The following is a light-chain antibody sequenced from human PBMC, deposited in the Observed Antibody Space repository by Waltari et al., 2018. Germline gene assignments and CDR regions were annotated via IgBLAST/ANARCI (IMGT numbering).Light chain of an antibody. CDR1: QSISTY. J-gene: IGKJ1*01. V-gene: IGKV1-39*01. CDR2: AAS. Sequence: DIQMTQSPSSLSASVGDRVAITCRASQSISTYFNWYQQRPGKAPKLLIYAASSLQSGVPSRFSGSGSGTDFTLTITSLRPEDFATYFCQQSSSTPGTFGQGTKVEIK. CDR3: QQSSSTPGT.